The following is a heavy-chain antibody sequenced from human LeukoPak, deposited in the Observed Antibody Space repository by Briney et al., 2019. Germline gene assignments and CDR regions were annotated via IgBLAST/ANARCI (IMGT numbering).Heavy chain of an antibody. Sequence: GGSLRPSCAASGFTFSSYAMSWARQAPGKGLEWVAVISYDGSNKYYADSVKGRFTISRDNSKNTLYLQMNSLRAEDTAVYYCARDFYYGSGSPLHYFDYWGQGTLVTVSS. J-gene: IGHJ4*02. CDR2: ISYDGSNK. CDR3: ARDFYYGSGSPLHYFDY. V-gene: IGHV3-30-3*01. CDR1: GFTFSSYA. D-gene: IGHD3-10*01.